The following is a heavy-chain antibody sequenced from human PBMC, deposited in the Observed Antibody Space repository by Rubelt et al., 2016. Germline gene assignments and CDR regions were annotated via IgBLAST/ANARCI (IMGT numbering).Heavy chain of an antibody. CDR3: ARGRSGSTWSYFDR. D-gene: IGHD6-13*01. J-gene: IGHJ4*02. V-gene: IGHV4-59*09. CDR2: GST. Sequence: GSTSSNPSVKSRLTISLDMSKNQFSLNLSSVTAADTAIYYCARGRSGSTWSYFDRWGQGTLVTVSS.